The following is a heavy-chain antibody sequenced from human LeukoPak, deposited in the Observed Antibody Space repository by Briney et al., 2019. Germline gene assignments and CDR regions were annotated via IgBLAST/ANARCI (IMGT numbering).Heavy chain of an antibody. CDR2: ISSNGGST. J-gene: IGHJ4*02. CDR3: ARSSIIAAAGPYYFDY. D-gene: IGHD6-13*01. V-gene: IGHV3-64*01. CDR1: GFTSSSYA. Sequence: PGGSLRLSCAASGFTSSSYAMHWVRQAPGKGLEYVSAISSNGGSTYYANSVKGRFTISRDNSKNTLYLQMGSLRSEDTAVYYCARSSIIAAAGPYYFDYWGQGTLVTVSS.